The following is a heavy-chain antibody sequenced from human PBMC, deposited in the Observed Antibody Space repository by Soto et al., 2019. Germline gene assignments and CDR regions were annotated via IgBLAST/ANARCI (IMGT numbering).Heavy chain of an antibody. D-gene: IGHD6-13*01. Sequence: GGSLRLSCAASGFTFSSYAMSWVRQAPGKGLEWVSVISGSGSRTYYADSVMGRFTISRDNTKNTLYLQMNSLRAEDTAVYYCAKDYCDDCSSWHVHWGQGTLVTVSS. CDR1: GFTFSSYA. CDR3: AKDYCDDCSSWHVH. CDR2: ISGSGSRT. V-gene: IGHV3-23*01. J-gene: IGHJ4*02.